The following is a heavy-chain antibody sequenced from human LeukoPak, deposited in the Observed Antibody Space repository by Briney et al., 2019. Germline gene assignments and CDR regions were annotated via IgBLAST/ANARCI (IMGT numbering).Heavy chain of an antibody. Sequence: SETLSLTCTVSGGSISGHYWSWIRQPPGKGLEWIGHIYYSGSTNYNPSLKSRVTMSVDTSKNQFSLKVTSVTAADTAVYYCARRGESRGDNWLDPWGQGLLVTVSS. V-gene: IGHV4-59*08. CDR2: IYYSGST. D-gene: IGHD2-21*01. J-gene: IGHJ5*02. CDR3: ARRGESRGDNWLDP. CDR1: GGSISGHY.